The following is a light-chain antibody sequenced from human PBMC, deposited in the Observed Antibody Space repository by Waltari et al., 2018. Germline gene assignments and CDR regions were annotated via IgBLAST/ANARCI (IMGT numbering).Light chain of an antibody. CDR2: AAS. CDR3: QQCNSYPIT. CDR1: QGISTH. V-gene: IGKV1-9*01. Sequence: DIQVTQSPSFLSASVGDRVTITCRASQGISTHLVWYQQKPGKAPKLLMSAASTLQSGVPSRFSGSGSGTEFTLTISSLQPEDFATYYCQQCNSYPITFGQGTRLEIK. J-gene: IGKJ5*01.